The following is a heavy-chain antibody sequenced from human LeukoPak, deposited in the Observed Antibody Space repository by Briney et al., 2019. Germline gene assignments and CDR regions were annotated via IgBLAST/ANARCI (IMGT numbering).Heavy chain of an antibody. CDR3: AKIVHYDSSGYENDY. V-gene: IGHV3-30*02. Sequence: GGSLRLSCAASGFTFSSYGMHWVRQAPGKGLEWVAFIRYDGSNKYYADSVKGRFTISRDNSKNTLYLQMNSLRAEDTAVYYCAKIVHYDSSGYENDYWGQGTLVTVSS. J-gene: IGHJ4*02. D-gene: IGHD3-22*01. CDR2: IRYDGSNK. CDR1: GFTFSSYG.